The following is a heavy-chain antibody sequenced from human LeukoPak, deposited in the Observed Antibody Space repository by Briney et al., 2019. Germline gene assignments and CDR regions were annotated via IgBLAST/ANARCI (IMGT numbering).Heavy chain of an antibody. CDR2: INPSGGST. J-gene: IGHJ4*02. CDR1: GYTFTSDY. Sequence: ASVKVSCKASGYTFTSDYMHWVRQALGQGLEWMGRINPSGGSTNYAQKFQGRVTMTRDTSTSTVYMELSSLRSEDTAVYYCARGLIGYGGNPRRRYYYFDYWGQGTLVTVSS. D-gene: IGHD4-23*01. CDR3: ARGLIGYGGNPRRRYYYFDY. V-gene: IGHV1-46*01.